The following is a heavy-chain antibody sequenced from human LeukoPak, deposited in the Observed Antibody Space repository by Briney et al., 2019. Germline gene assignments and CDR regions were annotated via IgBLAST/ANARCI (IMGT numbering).Heavy chain of an antibody. CDR3: AKERNDCSGGSCHYLDAFDI. J-gene: IGHJ3*02. V-gene: IGHV3-33*06. Sequence: PGRSLRLSCAASGFTFSSYGMHWVRQAPGKGLEWVAVIWYDGSNKYYADSVKGLFTISRDNSKNTLYLQMNSLRAEDTAVYYCAKERNDCSGGSCHYLDAFDIWGQGTMVTVSS. D-gene: IGHD2-15*01. CDR1: GFTFSSYG. CDR2: IWYDGSNK.